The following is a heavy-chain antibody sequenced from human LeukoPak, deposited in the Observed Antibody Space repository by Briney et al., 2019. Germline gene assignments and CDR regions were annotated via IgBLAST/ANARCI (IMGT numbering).Heavy chain of an antibody. D-gene: IGHD3-22*01. CDR2: IYYSGST. Sequence: PSETLSLTCTVSGGSISSYYWSWIRQPPGKGLEWIGYIYYSGSTYYNPSLKSRVTISVDTSKNQFSLKLSSVTAADTAVYYCARRTSYYYDSSGTRGAFDIWGQGTMVTVSS. CDR1: GGSISSYY. J-gene: IGHJ3*02. V-gene: IGHV4-59*08. CDR3: ARRTSYYYDSSGTRGAFDI.